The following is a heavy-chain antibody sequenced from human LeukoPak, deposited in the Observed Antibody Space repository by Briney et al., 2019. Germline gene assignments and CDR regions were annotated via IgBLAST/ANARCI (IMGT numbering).Heavy chain of an antibody. D-gene: IGHD4-17*01. CDR3: ARAGDYDGTFDP. J-gene: IGHJ5*02. V-gene: IGHV3-21*01. CDR2: ISSSSYI. Sequence: GGSLRLSCAASGFTFSSYSMNWVRQAPGKGLEWVSSISSSSYIYYADSVKGRFTISRDNAKNSLYLQMNSLRAEDTAVYYCARAGDYDGTFDPWGQGTLVTVSS. CDR1: GFTFSSYS.